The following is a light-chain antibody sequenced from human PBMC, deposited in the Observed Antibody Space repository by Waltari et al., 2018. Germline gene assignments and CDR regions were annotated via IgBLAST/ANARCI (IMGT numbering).Light chain of an antibody. CDR2: GAS. CDR1: QSLTKKY. V-gene: IGKV3-20*01. J-gene: IGKJ2*01. CDR3: QQYGSSIMYT. Sequence: VLTQSQGTLSLSPGERDTLSCRATQSLTKKYLAWYQQKPGQAPRLLIYGASSRAAGVPDRFSGSGSGTDFTLTISRLEPEDFAVYYCQQYGSSIMYTFGQGTKLEIK.